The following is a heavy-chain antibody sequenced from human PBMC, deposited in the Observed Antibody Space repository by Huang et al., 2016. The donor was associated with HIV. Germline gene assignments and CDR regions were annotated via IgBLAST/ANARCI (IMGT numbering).Heavy chain of an antibody. CDR3: AKGNPLSITMIGHD. D-gene: IGHD3-10*02. CDR1: GFTFSSYG. CDR2: LSYDGSNN. J-gene: IGHJ4*02. V-gene: IGHV3-30*18. Sequence: QVKLVESGGGVVQPGRSLRLSCAASGFTFSSYGMHWVRQAPGKGLEWVAFLSYDGSNNYYEDSVKGRFTISRDNSKNTLYLQMNSLRAEDTAVYYCAKGNPLSITMIGHDWGQGTLVTVSS.